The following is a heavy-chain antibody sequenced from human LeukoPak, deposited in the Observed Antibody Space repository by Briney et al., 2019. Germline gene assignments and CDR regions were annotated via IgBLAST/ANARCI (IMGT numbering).Heavy chain of an antibody. CDR2: ISAYNGNR. D-gene: IGHD3-16*01. V-gene: IGHV1-18*01. J-gene: IGHJ4*01. CDR3: ARVRRQGLRLGDPRFDY. CDR1: GYTFTSYG. Sequence: ASVKVSCKASGYTFTSYGISWVRQAPGQGLEWMGWISAYNGNRNYAQKLQGRVTMTADTFTSTAYMELRSLTSDDTAVYYCARVRRQGLRLGDPRFDYWGQGTLVSVSS.